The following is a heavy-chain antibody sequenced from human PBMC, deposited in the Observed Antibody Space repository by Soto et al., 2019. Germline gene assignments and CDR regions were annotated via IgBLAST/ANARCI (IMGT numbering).Heavy chain of an antibody. CDR2: IFSSGST. D-gene: IGHD2-21*02. CDR3: ARDQGVVVTADNWFDP. J-gene: IGHJ5*02. Sequence: SEPQSLTCTVSGGSITDYSWVWIRQHAGKGLEWIGRIFSSGSTNYNPSLKGRITMSLDTSKNQFSLKLNSATATDTAVYFCARDQGVVVTADNWFDPWGQGLLVTVSS. V-gene: IGHV4-4*07. CDR1: GGSITDYS.